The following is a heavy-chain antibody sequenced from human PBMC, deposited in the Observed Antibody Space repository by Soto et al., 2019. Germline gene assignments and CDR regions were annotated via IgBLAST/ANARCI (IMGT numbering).Heavy chain of an antibody. J-gene: IGHJ6*03. Sequence: QVQLVESGGGVVQPGRSLRLSCAASGFSFNTYAMHWVRQAPGKGLEWVAVIWNDGSNKNYADSVKGRFTISRDNSKSTLDLQMNSLRAEDTAVYYCAREQIAAGAPDMDVWGKGTTVTVSS. CDR1: GFSFNTYA. V-gene: IGHV3-33*01. D-gene: IGHD6-13*01. CDR3: AREQIAAGAPDMDV. CDR2: IWNDGSNK.